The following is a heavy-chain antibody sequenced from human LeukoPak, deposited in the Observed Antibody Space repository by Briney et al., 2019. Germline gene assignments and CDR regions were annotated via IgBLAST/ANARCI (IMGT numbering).Heavy chain of an antibody. CDR3: ARRGSARLYWYFDL. V-gene: IGHV4-61*08. D-gene: IGHD6-6*01. CDR1: GGSISSGGYY. Sequence: SETLSLTCTVSGGSISSGGYYWSWIRQPPGKGLEWIGYIYYSGSTNYNPSLKSRVTISVDTSKNQFSLKLSSVTAADTAVYYCARRGSARLYWYFDLWGRGTLVTVSS. CDR2: IYYSGST. J-gene: IGHJ2*01.